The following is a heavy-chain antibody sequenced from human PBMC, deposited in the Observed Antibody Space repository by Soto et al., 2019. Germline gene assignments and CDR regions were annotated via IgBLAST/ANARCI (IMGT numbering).Heavy chain of an antibody. CDR1: GYTFTRYN. D-gene: IGHD2-15*01. Sequence: ASVKVSCKASGYTFTRYNVHWVRQAPGQGLEWMAIINPSGGTTYYVQKFEGRVTLTTDTSTSTVYMELSSLRSDDTAVYYCARVRGGGREYFFDYWCQGNLVTLPS. CDR3: ARVRGGGREYFFDY. J-gene: IGHJ4*02. CDR2: INPSGGTT. V-gene: IGHV1-46*01.